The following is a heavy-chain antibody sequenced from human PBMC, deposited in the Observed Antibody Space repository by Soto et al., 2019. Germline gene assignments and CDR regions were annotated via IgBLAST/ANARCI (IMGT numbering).Heavy chain of an antibody. J-gene: IGHJ5*02. D-gene: IGHD3-3*01. Sequence: QVQLVQSGAEVKKPGSSVKVSCKASGGTFSSYTISWVRQAPGQGLEWMGRIIPILGIANYAQKFQGRVTITADKSTSTAYMELSSLRSEDTAVYYCAREYPDYDFWSGYFNWFDPWGQGTLVTVSS. CDR3: AREYPDYDFWSGYFNWFDP. CDR2: IIPILGIA. CDR1: GGTFSSYT. V-gene: IGHV1-69*08.